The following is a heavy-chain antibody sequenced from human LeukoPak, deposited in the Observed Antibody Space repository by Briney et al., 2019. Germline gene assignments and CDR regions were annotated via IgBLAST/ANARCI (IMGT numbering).Heavy chain of an antibody. CDR3: ARDHGYSSTRPAFDI. CDR1: GYTFTSYD. J-gene: IGHJ3*02. CDR2: MNPNSGNT. D-gene: IGHD6-13*01. V-gene: IGHV1-8*01. Sequence: GASVKVSCKASGYTFTSYDINWVRQATGQGLEWMGWMNPNSGNTGYAQKLQGRVTMTTDTSTSTAYMELRSLRSDDTAVYYCARDHGYSSTRPAFDIWGQGTMVTVSS.